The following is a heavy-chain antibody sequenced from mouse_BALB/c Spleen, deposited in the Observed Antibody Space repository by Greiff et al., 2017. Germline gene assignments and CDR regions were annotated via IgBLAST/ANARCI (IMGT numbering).Heavy chain of an antibody. J-gene: IGHJ4*01. Sequence: VQLQESGAELVRPGVSVKISCKGSGYTFTDYAMHWVKQSHAKSLEWIGVISTYYGDASYNQKFKGKATMTVDKSSSTAYMELARLTSEDSAIYYCARSGTTHAMDYWGQGTSVTVSS. CDR3: ARSGTTHAMDY. CDR2: ISTYYGDA. D-gene: IGHD5-5*01. CDR1: GYTFTDYA. V-gene: IGHV1S137*01.